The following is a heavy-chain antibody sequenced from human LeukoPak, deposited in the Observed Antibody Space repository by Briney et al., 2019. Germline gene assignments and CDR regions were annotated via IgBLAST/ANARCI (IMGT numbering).Heavy chain of an antibody. V-gene: IGHV1-18*01. CDR3: ARDLPRRKSNSFYFYAYYMDV. CDR1: GYSFTSYG. J-gene: IGHJ6*03. Sequence: ASVMVSCKASGYSFTSYGISWVRQAPGQGLEWVGWIIADNGDTPNAQKVQGRVTLPTDTYTSTASMELRSLRFDDTAVYYCARDLPRRKSNSFYFYAYYMDVWGKGTTVIVSS. D-gene: IGHD4-23*01. CDR2: IIADNGDT.